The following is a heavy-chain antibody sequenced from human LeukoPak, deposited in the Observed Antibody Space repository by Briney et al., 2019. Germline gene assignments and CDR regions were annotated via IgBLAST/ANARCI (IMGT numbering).Heavy chain of an antibody. CDR2: INHSGST. CDR3: ARALSVTTGMDV. CDR1: GGSFSGYY. V-gene: IGHV4-34*01. D-gene: IGHD4-17*01. Sequence: SETLSLTRAVYGGSFSGYYWSWIRQPPGKGLEWIGEINHSGSTNYNPSLKSRVTISVDTSKNQFSLKLSSVTAADTAVYYCARALSVTTGMDVWGKGTTVTVSS. J-gene: IGHJ6*04.